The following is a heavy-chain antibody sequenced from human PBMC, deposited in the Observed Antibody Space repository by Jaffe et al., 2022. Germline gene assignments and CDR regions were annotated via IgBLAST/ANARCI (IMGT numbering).Heavy chain of an antibody. J-gene: IGHJ4*02. V-gene: IGHV3-64*01. CDR3: ARSTTVVKDYFDY. Sequence: EVQLVESGGGLVQPGGSLRLSCAASGFTFSSYAMHWVRQAPGKGLEYVSAISSNGGSTYYANSVKGRFTISRDNSKNTLYLQMGSLRAEDMAVYYCARSTTVVKDYFDYWGQGTLVTVSS. CDR2: ISSNGGST. CDR1: GFTFSSYA. D-gene: IGHD4-17*01.